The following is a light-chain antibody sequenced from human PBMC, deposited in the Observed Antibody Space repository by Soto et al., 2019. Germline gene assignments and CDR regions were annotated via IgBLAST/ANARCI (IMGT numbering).Light chain of an antibody. CDR2: GAY. CDR1: QSVNNN. J-gene: IGKJ2*01. Sequence: ILMTQSPATLSVSPGERVTLSCRASQSVNNNLAWFQQNVGQAPRLLIHGAYTRATGIPGRFSGSGSGTDFTLTITSLQAEDAAVYYCQQYDNWPRTFGQGTKVEIK. V-gene: IGKV3-15*01. CDR3: QQYDNWPRT.